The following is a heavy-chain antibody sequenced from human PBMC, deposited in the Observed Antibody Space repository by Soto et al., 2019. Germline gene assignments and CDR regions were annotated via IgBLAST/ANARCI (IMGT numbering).Heavy chain of an antibody. CDR3: ARGLPAAGERGLNWFDP. J-gene: IGHJ5*02. CDR2: INHSGST. CDR1: GGSFSGYY. D-gene: IGHD6-13*01. V-gene: IGHV4-34*01. Sequence: PSETLSLTCAVYGGSFSGYYWSWIRQPPEKGLEWIGEINHSGSTNYNPSLKSRVTISVDTSKNQFSLKLSSVTAADTAVYYCARGLPAAGERGLNWFDPWGQGTLVTVS.